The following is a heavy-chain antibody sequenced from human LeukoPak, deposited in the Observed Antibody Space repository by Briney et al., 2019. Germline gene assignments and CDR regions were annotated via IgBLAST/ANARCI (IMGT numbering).Heavy chain of an antibody. CDR2: ISGSGGST. CDR3: AKVYSSGWYQVNNWFDP. V-gene: IGHV3-23*01. CDR1: GFTFSSYA. D-gene: IGHD6-19*01. J-gene: IGHJ5*02. Sequence: GGSLRLSCAASGFTFSSYAMSWVRQPPGKGLEWFPAISGSGGSTYYADSVKGRFTISRDNSKNTLYLQMNSLRAEDTAVYYCAKVYSSGWYQVNNWFDPWGQGTLVTVSS.